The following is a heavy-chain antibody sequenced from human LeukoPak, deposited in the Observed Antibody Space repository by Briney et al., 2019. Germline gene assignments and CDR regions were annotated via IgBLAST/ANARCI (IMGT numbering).Heavy chain of an antibody. J-gene: IGHJ6*02. CDR3: AKVAYFDPKRYYRMDV. D-gene: IGHD3-9*01. V-gene: IGHV3-74*01. Sequence: GGSLRLSCAASGFTFSSYWMHWVRHAPGKGLVWVSRINSDGSSTSYADSVKGRFTISRDNAKNTLYLQMNSLRAEDTAVYYCAKVAYFDPKRYYRMDVWGQRTTVTVSS. CDR2: INSDGSST. CDR1: GFTFSSYW.